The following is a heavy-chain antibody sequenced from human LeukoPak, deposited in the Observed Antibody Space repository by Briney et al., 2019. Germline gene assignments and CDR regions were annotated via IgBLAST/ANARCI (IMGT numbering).Heavy chain of an antibody. J-gene: IGHJ6*03. D-gene: IGHD3-16*01. CDR3: ARGGGMNYYYYYMDA. V-gene: IGHV4-39*01. Sequence: SETLSLTCTVSVGSISSSSFYWGWIRQSPGKGLEWIGSYYYSGYTYYNPSLKSRVTISVDMSKNQFSLKLSSVTAADTAVYYCARGGGMNYYYYYMDAWGKGTTVTISS. CDR2: YYYSGYT. CDR1: VGSISSSSFY.